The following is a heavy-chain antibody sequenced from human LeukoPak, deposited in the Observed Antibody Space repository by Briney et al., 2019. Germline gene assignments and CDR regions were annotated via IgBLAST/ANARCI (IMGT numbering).Heavy chain of an antibody. CDR2: ISQDGSRT. J-gene: IGHJ2*01. CDR3: ARSYCSGNKCYSDWYFDL. Sequence: GGSLRLSCAASGMTFRRHWLSWVRQVPGKGLEWVAKISQDGSRTDYVDSVRGRFTISRDNAKNSLYLQMNSLRADDTAVYYCARSYCSGNKCYSDWYFDLWGRGTQVIVSS. CDR1: GMTFRRHW. D-gene: IGHD2-15*01. V-gene: IGHV3-7*03.